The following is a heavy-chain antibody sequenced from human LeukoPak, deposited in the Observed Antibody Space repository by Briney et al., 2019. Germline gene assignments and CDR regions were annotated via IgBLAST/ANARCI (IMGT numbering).Heavy chain of an antibody. CDR2: ISGGSSTI. CDR1: GFTFSIFT. V-gene: IGHV3-48*02. D-gene: IGHD1-26*01. CDR3: ARDRGGSYYDY. Sequence: GGSLRLSCSASGFTFSIFTMNWVRQAPGKGLEWVSCISGGSSTIYYADSLEGRFTISRDNAKNSLYLQINSLRDEDTAVYYCARDRGGSYYDYWGQGTLVTVSS. J-gene: IGHJ4*02.